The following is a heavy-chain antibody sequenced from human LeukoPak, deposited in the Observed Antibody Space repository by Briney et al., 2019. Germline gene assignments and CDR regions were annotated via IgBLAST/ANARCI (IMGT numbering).Heavy chain of an antibody. CDR3: ASPPSTMIVFPEGY. J-gene: IGHJ4*02. V-gene: IGHV4-39*07. D-gene: IGHD3-22*01. CDR1: GGSISSSSYY. Sequence: PSETLFLTCTVSGGSISSSSYYWGWIRQPPGKGLEWIGSIYYSGSTYYNPSLKSRVTISVDTSKNQSSLKLSSVTAADTAVYYCASPPSTMIVFPEGYWGQGTLVTAPS. CDR2: IYYSGST.